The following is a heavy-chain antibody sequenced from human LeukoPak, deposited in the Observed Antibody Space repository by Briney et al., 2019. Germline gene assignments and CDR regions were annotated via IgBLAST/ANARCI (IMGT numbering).Heavy chain of an antibody. Sequence: SETLSLTCTVPGGSISSTNYYWGWIRQPPGKGLEWIGSIYYGGSTYYNPSLKSRVTISVDTSKNQFSLKLSSVTAADTAVYYCARRARGDITIDYWGQGTLVTVSS. V-gene: IGHV4-39*01. J-gene: IGHJ4*02. CDR2: IYYGGST. CDR3: ARRARGDITIDY. CDR1: GGSISSTNYY. D-gene: IGHD3-10*01.